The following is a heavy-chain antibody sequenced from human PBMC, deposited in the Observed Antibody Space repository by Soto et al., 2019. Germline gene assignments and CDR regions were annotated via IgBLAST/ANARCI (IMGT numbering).Heavy chain of an antibody. D-gene: IGHD6-13*01. CDR1: GGSFSGYY. CDR3: ASPPDSSGWYVIQH. V-gene: IGHV4-34*01. J-gene: IGHJ1*01. Sequence: SETLSLTCAVYGGSFSGYYWSWIRQPPGKGLEWIGEINHSGSTNYNPSLKSRVTISVDTSKNQFSLKLSSVTAADTAVYYCASPPDSSGWYVIQHWGQGTLVTVSS. CDR2: INHSGST.